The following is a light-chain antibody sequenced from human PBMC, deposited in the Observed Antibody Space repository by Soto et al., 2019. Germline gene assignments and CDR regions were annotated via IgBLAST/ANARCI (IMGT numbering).Light chain of an antibody. CDR2: DAS. V-gene: IGKV3-20*01. J-gene: IGKJ5*01. CDR1: QSVSSSY. Sequence: EIVLTQSPGTLSLSPGERATLYFGASQSVSSSYLAWYQQKPGQAPRLLIYDASNRATGIPARFSGSGSGTDFTLTISRLEPEDFAVYYCQQYGSSPTFGQGTRLEI. CDR3: QQYGSSPT.